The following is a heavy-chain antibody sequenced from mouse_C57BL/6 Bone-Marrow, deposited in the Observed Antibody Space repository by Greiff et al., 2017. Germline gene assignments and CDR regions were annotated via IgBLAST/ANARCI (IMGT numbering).Heavy chain of an antibody. J-gene: IGHJ4*01. CDR2: INPNNGGT. Sequence: EVQLQQSGPELVKPGASVKIPCKASGYTFTDYNMDWVKQSHGKSLEWIGDINPNNGGTIYNQKFKGKATLTVDKSSSTAYMDLRSLTSEDTAVYYCARTGYDYPYYYAMDYWGQGTSVTVSS. CDR3: ARTGYDYPYYYAMDY. V-gene: IGHV1-18*01. CDR1: GYTFTDYN. D-gene: IGHD2-4*01.